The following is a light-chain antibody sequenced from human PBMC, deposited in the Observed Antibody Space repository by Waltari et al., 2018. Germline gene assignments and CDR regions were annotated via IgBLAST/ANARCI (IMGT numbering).Light chain of an antibody. J-gene: IGKJ1*01. CDR2: KAS. V-gene: IGKV1-5*03. CDR1: QTISNW. Sequence: DIQMTQSPSTLSASVGDRVTITCRASQTISNWLAWCQQKPGKAPKLLIYKASGLESGVHSRFRGSGSGTDFTLTISSLQPEDVGTYYCLQYNSYSWTFGHESKVE. CDR3: LQYNSYSWT.